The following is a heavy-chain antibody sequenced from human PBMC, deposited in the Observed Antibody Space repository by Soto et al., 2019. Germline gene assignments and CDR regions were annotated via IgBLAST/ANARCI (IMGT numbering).Heavy chain of an antibody. D-gene: IGHD3-10*01. J-gene: IGHJ4*02. V-gene: IGHV1-18*01. CDR2: ISCNNGDA. CDR3: ARDGDGSGRHYEY. CDR1: GYTFTNYG. Sequence: QVQLVQTGAEVKEPGASVKVSCKASGYTFTNYGISWVRQAPGQGLEWMGWISCNNGDANYVQSLRGRVTMTTDTSTSSVYTELRSLRADDTAVYYCARDGDGSGRHYEYWGQGTLVTVSS.